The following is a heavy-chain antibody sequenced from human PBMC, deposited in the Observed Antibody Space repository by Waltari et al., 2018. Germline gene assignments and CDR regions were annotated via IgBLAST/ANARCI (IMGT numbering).Heavy chain of an antibody. CDR1: GYSISSGYY. CDR2: IYHSGST. J-gene: IGHJ6*03. Sequence: QVQLQESGPGLVKPSETLSLTCTVSGYSISSGYYWGWIRQPPGKGLEWIGSIYHSGSTYYNPSLKSRVTISVDTSKNQFSLKLSSVTAADTAVYYCARGGVYYYYYMDVWGKGTTVTVSS. V-gene: IGHV4-38-2*02. CDR3: ARGGVYYYYYMDV. D-gene: IGHD3-16*01.